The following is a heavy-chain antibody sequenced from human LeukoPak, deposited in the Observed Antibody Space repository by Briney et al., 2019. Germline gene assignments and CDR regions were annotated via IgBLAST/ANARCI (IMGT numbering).Heavy chain of an antibody. V-gene: IGHV3-23*01. D-gene: IGHD3-10*01. Sequence: GGSLRLSCAAPGFTFSSYAMSWVRQAPGKGLEWVSAISGSGGSTYYADSVKGRFTMSRDNSKNTLHLQMNSLRAADTAVYYCAKLWFGESAHFDYWGQGTLVTVSA. CDR2: ISGSGGST. CDR3: AKLWFGESAHFDY. J-gene: IGHJ4*02. CDR1: GFTFSSYA.